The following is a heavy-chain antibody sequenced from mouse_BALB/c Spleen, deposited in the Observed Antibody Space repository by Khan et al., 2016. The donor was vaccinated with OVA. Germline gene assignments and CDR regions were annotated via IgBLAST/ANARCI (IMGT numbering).Heavy chain of an antibody. CDR3: ATHLTGSFAY. CDR2: ISSDGDYT. J-gene: IGHJ3*01. D-gene: IGHD4-1*01. CDR1: GFTFSPYS. Sequence: EVELVESGGDLVKSGGSLKLSCAASGFTFSPYSMSWVRQTPDKRLEWVATISSDGDYTYYPDSVKGRFNISRDNAKNTLYLQLSSMKSEDTANYYCATHLTGSFAYWGQGTLVTVSA. V-gene: IGHV5-6*01.